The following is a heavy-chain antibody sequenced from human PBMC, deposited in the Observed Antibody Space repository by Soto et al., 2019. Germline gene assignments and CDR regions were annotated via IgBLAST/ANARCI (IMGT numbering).Heavy chain of an antibody. CDR2: ISYDGSNK. CDR3: AKDWSRIFDY. CDR1: GFTFSSYG. Sequence: GSLRLSCAASGFTFSSYGMHWVRQAPGKGLEWVAVISYDGSNKYYADSVKGRFTISRDNSKNTLYLQMNSLRAEDTAVYYCAKDWSRIFDYWGQGTLVTVSS. D-gene: IGHD2-15*01. J-gene: IGHJ4*02. V-gene: IGHV3-30*18.